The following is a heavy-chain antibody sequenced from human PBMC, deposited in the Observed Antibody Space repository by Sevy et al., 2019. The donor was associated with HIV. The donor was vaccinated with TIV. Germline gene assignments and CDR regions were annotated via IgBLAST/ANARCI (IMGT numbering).Heavy chain of an antibody. D-gene: IGHD3-22*01. Sequence: ASVKVSCKASGYTFTGYYMHWVRQAPGQGLEWMGWINPNSGGTNYAQKFQGRVTMTRDTSISTAYMELSRLRSDDTAVYYCARDQQAPRYYYDSSGYYDYWGQGTLVTVSS. J-gene: IGHJ4*02. CDR3: ARDQQAPRYYYDSSGYYDY. CDR2: INPNSGGT. CDR1: GYTFTGYY. V-gene: IGHV1-2*02.